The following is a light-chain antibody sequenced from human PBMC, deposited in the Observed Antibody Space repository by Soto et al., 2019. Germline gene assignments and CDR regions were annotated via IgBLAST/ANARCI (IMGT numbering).Light chain of an antibody. J-gene: IGKJ2*01. CDR3: QQYNSAYT. CDR1: QSISSW. Sequence: QVTHSPSTLSASVGDRVTITCRASQSISSWLAWYQQKPGKAPKLLIYDASSLESGVPSRFSGSGSGTEFTLTISSLQPDDFATYYCQQYNSAYTFGQGTKLEIK. V-gene: IGKV1-5*01. CDR2: DAS.